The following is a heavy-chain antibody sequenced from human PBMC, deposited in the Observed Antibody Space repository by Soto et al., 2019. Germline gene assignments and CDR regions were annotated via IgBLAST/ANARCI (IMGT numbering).Heavy chain of an antibody. V-gene: IGHV3-48*03. CDR1: GFTSSSYE. J-gene: IGHJ5*02. CDR2: ISSSGSTI. Sequence: PGGSLRLSCAASGFTSSSYEMNWVRQAPGKGLEWVSYISSSGSTIFYADSVKGRFTISRDNAKNSLYLQMDSLRAEDTAVYYCARETRGYGGTSAFVPWGQGTLVTVSS. CDR3: ARETRGYGGTSAFVP. D-gene: IGHD1-26*01.